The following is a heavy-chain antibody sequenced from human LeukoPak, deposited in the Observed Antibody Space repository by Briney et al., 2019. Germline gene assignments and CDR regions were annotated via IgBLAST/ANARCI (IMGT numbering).Heavy chain of an antibody. CDR2: IYSSGTT. V-gene: IGHV4-4*07. CDR3: ARGYPAAGYFDY. CDR1: GGSINNYY. Sequence: SETLSLTCTVSGGSINNYYWSWIRQSAGKGLEWIGRIYSSGTTNYNPSLKSRVIMSVDTSKNQFSLKLSSVTAADTAVYYCARGYPAAGYFDYWGQGTLVTVSS. D-gene: IGHD6-25*01. J-gene: IGHJ4*02.